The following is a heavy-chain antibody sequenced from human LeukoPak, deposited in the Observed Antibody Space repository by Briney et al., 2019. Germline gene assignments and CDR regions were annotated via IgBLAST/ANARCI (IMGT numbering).Heavy chain of an antibody. CDR3: AKDLEATVTTFFDY. Sequence: GGSLRLSCAASGFTFSSYAMSWVRQAPGKGLEWVSAISGSGGSTYYADSVKGRFTISRDDSKNTLYLQMNSLRAEDTAVYYCAKDLEATVTTFFDYWGQGTLVTVSS. CDR2: ISGSGGST. J-gene: IGHJ4*02. V-gene: IGHV3-23*01. D-gene: IGHD4-17*01. CDR1: GFTFSSYA.